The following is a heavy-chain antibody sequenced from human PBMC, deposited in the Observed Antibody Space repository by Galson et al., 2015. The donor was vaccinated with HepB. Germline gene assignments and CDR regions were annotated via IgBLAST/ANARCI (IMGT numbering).Heavy chain of an antibody. CDR3: ARADWTMVDPYYFDY. V-gene: IGHV5-51*01. CDR2: IFPDDSDT. Sequence: QSGAEVKKPGESLKISCKGSGYWFSRYWIGWVRQMPGKGLEWMGIIFPDDSDTRYSPSFQGRVTISTDKSINTAYLQWRSLEASDTAVYYCARADWTMVDPYYFDYWGQGTLGTVSS. CDR1: GYWFSRYW. J-gene: IGHJ4*02. D-gene: IGHD4/OR15-4a*01.